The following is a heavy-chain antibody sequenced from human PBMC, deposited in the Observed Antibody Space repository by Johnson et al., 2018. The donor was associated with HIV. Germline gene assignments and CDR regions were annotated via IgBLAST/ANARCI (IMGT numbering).Heavy chain of an antibody. CDR3: TTEVMEWELQVGWTRAFEV. CDR2: ITVSGDNT. Sequence: VQLVESGGGLVQPGGSLRLSCVATAFTVSSNYMSWVRQAPGKGLEWVSAITVSGDNTYYADSVKGRFTISRDNSKNTLYLQMNSLRAEDMAVYYCTTEVMEWELQVGWTRAFEVWGQGTMVIVST. CDR1: AFTVSSNY. J-gene: IGHJ3*01. D-gene: IGHD1-26*01. V-gene: IGHV3-23*04.